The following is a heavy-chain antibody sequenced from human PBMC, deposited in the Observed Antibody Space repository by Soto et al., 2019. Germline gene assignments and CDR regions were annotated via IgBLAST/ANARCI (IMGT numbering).Heavy chain of an antibody. CDR3: ARHIAVSGTRGFDH. CDR2: IFHTGSA. J-gene: IGHJ4*02. CDR1: GGSITSNW. Sequence: QVQLQESGPGLMKPSWTLSLTCAVSGGSITSNWWSWVRQPPGKGLEWIAEIFHTGSANYNPSLMGRLTLSKDKSRNHLSLNLNSVTAADTAVYYCARHIAVSGTRGFDHWGQGTLVTVSS. D-gene: IGHD2-21*01. V-gene: IGHV4-4*02.